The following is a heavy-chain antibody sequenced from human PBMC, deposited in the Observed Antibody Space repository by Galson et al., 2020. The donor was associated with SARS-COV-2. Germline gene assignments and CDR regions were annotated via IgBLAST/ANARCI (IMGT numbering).Heavy chain of an antibody. D-gene: IGHD3-10*01. J-gene: IGHJ3*01. CDR1: EFTLSSYA. V-gene: IGHV3-23*01. Sequence: TGGSLRLSCSASEFTLSSYAMSWVRQAPGKGLEWVSVISGSGITFYADSVKGRFTISRDNSKNTLYLQMSSLRAEDTAMYYCAKDKPEETEYGAFDVWGQGTMVTVSS. CDR2: ISGSGIT. CDR3: AKDKPEETEYGAFDV.